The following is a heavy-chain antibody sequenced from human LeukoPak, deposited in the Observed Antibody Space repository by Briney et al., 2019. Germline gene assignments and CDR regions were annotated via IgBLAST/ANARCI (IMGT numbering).Heavy chain of an antibody. CDR3: ALSTYGSGSYT. J-gene: IGHJ5*02. D-gene: IGHD3-10*01. V-gene: IGHV4-34*01. CDR2: INYSGST. Sequence: SETLSLTCAVYGGSFSTYYWSWIRQPPGKGLEWIGEINYSGSTNYNPSLKSRVTISVDTSKNQFSLKLSSVTAADTAVYYCALSTYGSGSYTWGQGTLVTVSS. CDR1: GGSFSTYY.